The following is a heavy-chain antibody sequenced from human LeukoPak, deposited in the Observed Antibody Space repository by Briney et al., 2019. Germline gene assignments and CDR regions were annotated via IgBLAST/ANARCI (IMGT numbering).Heavy chain of an antibody. CDR2: IYYSGST. Sequence: SETLSLTCTVSGGSISSHYWNWIRQPPEKGLEWLRYIYYSGSTNYNLSLKSRVTISVDTSKNQFSLKLTSVTAADTAVYYCASVYDFWSGYYNYWGQGTLVTVSS. D-gene: IGHD3-3*01. V-gene: IGHV4-59*11. J-gene: IGHJ4*02. CDR3: ASVYDFWSGYYNY. CDR1: GGSISSHY.